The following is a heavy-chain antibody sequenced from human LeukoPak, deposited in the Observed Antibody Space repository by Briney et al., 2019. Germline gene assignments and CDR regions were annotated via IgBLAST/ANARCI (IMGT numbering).Heavy chain of an antibody. J-gene: IGHJ4*02. CDR2: IYYSGST. V-gene: IGHV4-59*01. CDR1: GGSISSYY. Sequence: PSETLSLTCTVSGGSISSYYWSWIRQPPGKGLEWIGYIYYSGSTNYNPSLKSRVTISVDTSKNQFSLKLSSVTAADTAVYYCASSAYYYDSSFRYRGQGTLVTVSS. D-gene: IGHD3-22*01. CDR3: ASSAYYYDSSFRY.